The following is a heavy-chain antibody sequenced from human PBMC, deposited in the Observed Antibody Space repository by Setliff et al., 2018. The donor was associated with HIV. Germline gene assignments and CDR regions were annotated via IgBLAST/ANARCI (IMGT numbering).Heavy chain of an antibody. V-gene: IGHV3-23*01. CDR1: GFSFSKYA. CDR3: AKDMTPHYYGSGSLDR. Sequence: LRLSCSGSGFSFSKYAMSWVRQAPGKGLEWVSSITGSGGSTYYADSVKGRFTISRDNSKTTLYLQVDSLRAEDTAVYYCAKDMTPHYYGSGSLDRWGQGTLVTVSS. D-gene: IGHD3-10*01. J-gene: IGHJ5*02. CDR2: ITGSGGST.